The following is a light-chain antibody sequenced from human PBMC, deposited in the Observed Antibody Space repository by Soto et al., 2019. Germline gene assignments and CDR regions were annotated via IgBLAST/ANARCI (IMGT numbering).Light chain of an antibody. CDR2: GTA. CDR1: QGIGTL. CDR3: LQHAGYPFT. J-gene: IGKJ4*01. V-gene: IGKV1-17*03. Sequence: DIQLTQSPSAMSASVGDRVTITCRASQGIGTLLTWFQQKPGRVPKRLIYGTANLQNGVPTRFSGTGSGTEFTLTSSSLQPEDFATYYCLQHAGYPFTFGGGTKVEIK.